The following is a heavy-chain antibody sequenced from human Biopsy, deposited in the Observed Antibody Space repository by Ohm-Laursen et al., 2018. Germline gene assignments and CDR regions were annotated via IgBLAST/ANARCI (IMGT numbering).Heavy chain of an antibody. CDR2: INQSGRT. CDR3: VRGVDYYDPYHYYALDV. D-gene: IGHD3-22*01. Sequence: SETLSLTCEVYGKTFSDYYWSWIRRPPGKGLEWIGQINQSGRTNYNPSLKSRVNISADKSNNQFSLKLTSVTAADTAVYYCVRGVDYYDPYHYYALDVWGQGTTVTVSS. CDR1: GKTFSDYY. J-gene: IGHJ6*02. V-gene: IGHV4-34*01.